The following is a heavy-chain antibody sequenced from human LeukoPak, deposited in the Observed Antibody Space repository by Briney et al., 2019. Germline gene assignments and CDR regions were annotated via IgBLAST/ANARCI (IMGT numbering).Heavy chain of an antibody. D-gene: IGHD4-17*01. CDR2: INHSGST. J-gene: IGHJ4*02. V-gene: IGHV4-34*01. Sequence: SETLSLTCAVYGGSFSGYYWSWIRQPPGKGLEWIGEINHSGSTKDNPSLKSRVTISVDTSKNQFSLKLSSVTAADTAVYYCATPDGEGVDYWGQGTLVTVSS. CDR3: ATPDGEGVDY. CDR1: GGSFSGYY.